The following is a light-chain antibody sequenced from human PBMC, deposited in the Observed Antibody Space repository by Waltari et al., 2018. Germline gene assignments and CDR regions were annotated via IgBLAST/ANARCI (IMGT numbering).Light chain of an antibody. J-gene: IGKJ2*01. CDR1: QSVGDL. CDR3: QHYESYPVT. Sequence: DIQMTQSPSTLSASVGDRVTITCRASQSVGDLLAWYQQKPGKAPKVLIYRATGLESGVPSRFSGSGSGTEFTLSISSLQPDDFAIYYCQHYESYPVTFGQGTKQEI. V-gene: IGKV1-5*03. CDR2: RAT.